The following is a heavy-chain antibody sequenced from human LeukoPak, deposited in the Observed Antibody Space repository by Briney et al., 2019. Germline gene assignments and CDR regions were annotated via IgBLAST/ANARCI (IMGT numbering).Heavy chain of an antibody. D-gene: IGHD2/OR15-2a*01. Sequence: PSETLSLTCTVSGGSISSGGYYWSWIRQHPGKGLEWIGYIYYSGSTYYNPSLKSRVTISVDTSKNQFSLKLSSVTAADTAVYYCARESNRPYYYGMDVWGQGTTVTVSS. CDR2: IYYSGST. J-gene: IGHJ6*02. CDR3: ARESNRPYYYGMDV. V-gene: IGHV4-31*03. CDR1: GGSISSGGYY.